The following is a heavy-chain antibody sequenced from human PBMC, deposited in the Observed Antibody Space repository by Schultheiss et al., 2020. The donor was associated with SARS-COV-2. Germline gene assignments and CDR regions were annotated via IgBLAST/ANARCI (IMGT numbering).Heavy chain of an antibody. Sequence: GGSLRLSCAASGFTFSDYYMSWVRQAPGKGLEWVSVIYSGGSTYYADSVKGRFTISRDNSKNTLYLQMNSLRAEDTAVYYCARDQFAGIVPGGYGMDVWGQGTTVTVSS. V-gene: IGHV3-53*01. D-gene: IGHD1-26*01. J-gene: IGHJ6*02. CDR3: ARDQFAGIVPGGYGMDV. CDR2: IYSGGST. CDR1: GFTFSDYY.